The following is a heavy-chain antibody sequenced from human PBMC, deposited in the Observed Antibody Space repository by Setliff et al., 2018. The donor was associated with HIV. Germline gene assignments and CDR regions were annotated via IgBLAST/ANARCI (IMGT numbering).Heavy chain of an antibody. D-gene: IGHD6-25*01. CDR2: INHNGVT. V-gene: IGHV4-39*07. J-gene: IGHJ5*02. CDR3: TREKFGSGSSVPEVRLFDP. CDR1: GGSISSGDYY. Sequence: SETLSLTCTVSGGSISSGDYYWSWIRQPPGKGLEWIGEINHNGVTNYSPSLKSRVTISVDASRNQFSLRLSSVTAADTAVYFCTREKFGSGSSVPEVRLFDPWGQGTLVTVST.